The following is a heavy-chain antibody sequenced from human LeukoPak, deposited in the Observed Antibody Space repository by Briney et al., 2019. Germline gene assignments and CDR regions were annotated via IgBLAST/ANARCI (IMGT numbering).Heavy chain of an antibody. J-gene: IGHJ4*02. D-gene: IGHD3-22*01. CDR2: ISAYNGNT. CDR1: GGTFSSYA. Sequence: ASVKVSCKASGGTFSSYAISWVRQAPGQGLEWMGWISAYNGNTNYAQKLQGRVTMTTDTSTSTAYMELRSLRSDDTAVYYCARDLYTYYYDSSGYPPHNPFDYWGQGTLVTVSS. V-gene: IGHV1-18*01. CDR3: ARDLYTYYYDSSGYPPHNPFDY.